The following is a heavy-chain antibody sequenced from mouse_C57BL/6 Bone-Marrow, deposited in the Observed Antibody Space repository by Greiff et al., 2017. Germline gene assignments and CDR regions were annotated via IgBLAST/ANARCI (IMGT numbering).Heavy chain of an antibody. J-gene: IGHJ1*03. CDR3: ARKEYYGSSYLWYFDV. Sequence: QVQLQQSGAELARPGASVKLSCKASGYTFTSYGISWVKQRTGQGLEWIGEIYPRSGNTYYNEKFKGKATLTADKSSSTAYMELRSLTSEDSAVYFCARKEYYGSSYLWYFDVWGTGTTVTVSS. CDR1: GYTFTSYG. V-gene: IGHV1-81*01. D-gene: IGHD1-1*01. CDR2: IYPRSGNT.